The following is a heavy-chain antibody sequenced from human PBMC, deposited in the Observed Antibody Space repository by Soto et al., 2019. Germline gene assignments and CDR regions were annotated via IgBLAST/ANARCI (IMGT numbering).Heavy chain of an antibody. D-gene: IGHD3-3*01. J-gene: IGHJ4*02. CDR2: TNPNSGNT. Sequence: ASVKVSCNASGYTFTSYDINCVRQATGQGREWMGWTNPNSGNTGYAQKFQGRGTMTRNTSISTAYMELSSLRSEDTAVYYCARGGYYDFWSGRHGTSGSDYWGQGTLVTVSS. CDR1: GYTFTSYD. CDR3: ARGGYYDFWSGRHGTSGSDY. V-gene: IGHV1-8*01.